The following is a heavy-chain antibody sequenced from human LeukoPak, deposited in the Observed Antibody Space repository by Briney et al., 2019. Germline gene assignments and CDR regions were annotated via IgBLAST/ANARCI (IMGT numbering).Heavy chain of an antibody. Sequence: PGGSLRLSCAASGFTFSSYWMSWVRQAPGKGLEWVANIKQDGSEKYCVDSVKGRFTISRDNSKNTLYLQMNSLRAEDTAVYYCAKDRGIAARRDYYYYMDVWGKGTTVTVSS. CDR1: GFTFSSYW. D-gene: IGHD6-6*01. CDR3: AKDRGIAARRDYYYYMDV. V-gene: IGHV3-7*01. CDR2: IKQDGSEK. J-gene: IGHJ6*03.